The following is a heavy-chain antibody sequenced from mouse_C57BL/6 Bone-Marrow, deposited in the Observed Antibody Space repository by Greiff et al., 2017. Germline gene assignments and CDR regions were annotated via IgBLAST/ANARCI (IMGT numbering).Heavy chain of an antibody. J-gene: IGHJ4*01. CDR2: ISSGGSYT. D-gene: IGHD2-1*01. CDR3: ARPISYGNLYAMDY. V-gene: IGHV5-6*01. CDR1: GFTFSSYG. Sequence: EVQGVESGGDLVKPGGSLKLSCAASGFTFSSYGMSWVRQTPDKRLEWVATISSGGSYTYYPDSVKGRFTLSRDNAKNTLYLQMSSLKSEDTAMYYCARPISYGNLYAMDYRGQGTSVTVAS.